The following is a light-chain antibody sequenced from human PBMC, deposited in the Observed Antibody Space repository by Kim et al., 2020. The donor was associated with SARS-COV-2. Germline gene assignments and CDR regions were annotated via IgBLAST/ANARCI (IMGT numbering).Light chain of an antibody. J-gene: IGKJ4*02. CDR1: QSVSSSN. Sequence: EIVLTQSPGTLSLSPGERATLSCRASQSVSSSNLAWYQQKPGQPPRLLMYDASSRATGIPDRFSGSGSGTDFTLTISRLEPEDFAVYYCQQYGSTPRTFGGGTKVDIK. CDR3: QQYGSTPRT. CDR2: DAS. V-gene: IGKV3-20*01.